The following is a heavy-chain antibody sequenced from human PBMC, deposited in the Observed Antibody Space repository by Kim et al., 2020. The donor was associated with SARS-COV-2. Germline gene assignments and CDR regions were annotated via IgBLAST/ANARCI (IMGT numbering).Heavy chain of an antibody. V-gene: IGHV1-18*01. D-gene: IGHD3-22*01. J-gene: IGHJ6*02. Sequence: ASVKVSCKASGYTFTSYGISWVRQAPGQGLEWMGWISAYNGNTNYAQKLQGRVTMTTDTSTSTAYIELRSLRSDDTAVYYCARDLPLDSSGYYYYYGMDVWGQGTTVTVSS. CDR2: ISAYNGNT. CDR1: GYTFTSYG. CDR3: ARDLPLDSSGYYYYYGMDV.